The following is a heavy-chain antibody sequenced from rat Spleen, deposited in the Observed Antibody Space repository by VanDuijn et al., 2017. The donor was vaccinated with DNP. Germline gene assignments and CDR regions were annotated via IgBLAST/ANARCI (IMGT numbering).Heavy chain of an antibody. V-gene: IGHV3-1*01. CDR1: GYSITTNY. CDR3: ARGLNYGGYIYSWYFDV. Sequence: EVQLQESGPGLVKPSQSLSLTCSVTGYSITTNYWGWIRKFPGNKMEWMGYINYSGTTAYNPSLRSRISITRDTSKNQFFLQLNSVTTDDTATYYCARGLNYGGYIYSWYFDVWGPGIMVTVSS. J-gene: IGHJ1*01. D-gene: IGHD1-11*01. CDR2: INYSGTT.